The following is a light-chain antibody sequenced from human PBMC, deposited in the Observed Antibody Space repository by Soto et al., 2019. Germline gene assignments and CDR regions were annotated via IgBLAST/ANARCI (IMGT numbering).Light chain of an antibody. V-gene: IGLV2-23*01. CDR1: SSDVGGYNL. CDR2: EGT. Sequence: QSALTQPASVSGSPGQSITISCTGTSSDVGGYNLVSWYQQHPGKALKHIIFEGTKRRSGVSNRFSGSKSGNTASMTISGVQAEDEADYYCCSYAPSPTVVFGGGTKVTAL. CDR3: CSYAPSPTVV. J-gene: IGLJ2*01.